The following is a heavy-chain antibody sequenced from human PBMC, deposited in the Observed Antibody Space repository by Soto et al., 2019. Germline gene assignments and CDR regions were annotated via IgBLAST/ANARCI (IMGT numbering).Heavy chain of an antibody. J-gene: IGHJ1*01. Sequence: GGSLRLSCTVSGFMFEDFAMHWVRQAPGQGLEWVSGINWNGVNKGYAESVLGRFTISRDNAKKSLYLDMNYLRPEDTALYFCAKDVDRLGELWGYFQSWGQGTMVTVSS. CDR1: GFMFEDFA. V-gene: IGHV3-9*01. CDR3: AKDVDRLGELWGYFQS. D-gene: IGHD3-16*01. CDR2: INWNGVNK.